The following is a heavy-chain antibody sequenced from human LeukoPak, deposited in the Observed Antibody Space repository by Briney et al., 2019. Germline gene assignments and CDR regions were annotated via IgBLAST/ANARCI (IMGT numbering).Heavy chain of an antibody. J-gene: IGHJ4*02. CDR3: ARAGEVVVVVAATPLDY. Sequence: PGGSLRLSCAASGFTFSSYSMNWVRQAPGKGLEWVSYISSSSSTIYYADSVKGRFTISRDNAKNSLYLQMNSLRAEDTAVYYCARAGEVVVVVAATPLDYWGQGTLVTVSS. CDR2: ISSSSSTI. D-gene: IGHD2-15*01. CDR1: GFTFSSYS. V-gene: IGHV3-48*01.